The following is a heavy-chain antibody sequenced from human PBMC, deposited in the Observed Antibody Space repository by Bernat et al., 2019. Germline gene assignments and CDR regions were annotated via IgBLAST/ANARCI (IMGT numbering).Heavy chain of an antibody. CDR1: GYTFTNYF. CDR3: ARDFSTSHASFDC. J-gene: IGHJ4*02. V-gene: IGHV1-46*01. D-gene: IGHD6-6*01. CDR2: INPSGGST. Sequence: QVQLVQSGTEVKKPGASVKVSCKASGYTFTNYFLYWVRQAPGQGLEWMGMINPSGGSTIYAQKFQGRVTMTSDTYTSTVFMELSSLRSEDTAMYYCARDFSTSHASFDCWGQGTRVTVSS.